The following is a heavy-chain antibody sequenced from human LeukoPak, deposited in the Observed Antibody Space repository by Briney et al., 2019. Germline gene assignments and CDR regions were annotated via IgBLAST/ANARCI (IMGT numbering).Heavy chain of an antibody. CDR2: IIPIFGIA. V-gene: IGHV1-69*04. D-gene: IGHD5-24*01. CDR3: ARDLSGDGYPGY. Sequence: ASVKVSCKASGGTFSSYAISWVRQAPGQGLEWMGRIIPIFGIANYAQKFQGRATITADKSTSTAYMELSSLRSEDTAVYYCARDLSGDGYPGYWGQGTLVTVSS. J-gene: IGHJ4*02. CDR1: GGTFSSYA.